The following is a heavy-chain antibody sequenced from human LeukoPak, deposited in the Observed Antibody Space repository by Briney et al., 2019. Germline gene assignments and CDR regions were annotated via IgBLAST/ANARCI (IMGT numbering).Heavy chain of an antibody. J-gene: IGHJ4*02. CDR1: GFTFSSYS. Sequence: PGGSLRLSCAASGFTFSSYSMNWVRQAPGKGLEWVSYISSSSGTIYYADSVKGRFTISRDNAKNSLYLQMNSLRAEDTAVYYCARGGYYYDSSGYYRTPIDYWGQGTLVTVSS. CDR3: ARGGYYYDSSGYYRTPIDY. CDR2: ISSSSGTI. V-gene: IGHV3-48*01. D-gene: IGHD3-22*01.